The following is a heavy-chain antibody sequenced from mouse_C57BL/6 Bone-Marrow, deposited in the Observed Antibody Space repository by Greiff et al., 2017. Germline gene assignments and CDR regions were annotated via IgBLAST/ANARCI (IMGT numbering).Heavy chain of an antibody. CDR2: ISSGGSYT. Sequence: EVKLVESGGDLVKPGGSLKLSCAASGFTFSSYGLSWVRQTPDNRLEWVATISSGGSYTYYPDSVKGRFTISRDNAKNTLYLQMSSLKSEDTAMYYCARFYYSNFYYSMDYWGQGTSVTVSS. D-gene: IGHD2-5*01. J-gene: IGHJ4*01. V-gene: IGHV5-6*02. CDR3: ARFYYSNFYYSMDY. CDR1: GFTFSSYG.